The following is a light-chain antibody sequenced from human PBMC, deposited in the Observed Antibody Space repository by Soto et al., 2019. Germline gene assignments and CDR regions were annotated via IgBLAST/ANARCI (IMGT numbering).Light chain of an antibody. J-gene: IGKJ4*01. CDR2: GAS. CDR1: QSVPSKY. V-gene: IGKV3-20*01. Sequence: EIVLTQSPGTLSLSPGERATLSCRASQSVPSKYLAWYQQNPGQAPRLLIYGASNRATGIPDKFSGSGSGTDFTLTISRLEPEDFAVYYCQHYNNWPLTFGGGTKVDIK. CDR3: QHYNNWPLT.